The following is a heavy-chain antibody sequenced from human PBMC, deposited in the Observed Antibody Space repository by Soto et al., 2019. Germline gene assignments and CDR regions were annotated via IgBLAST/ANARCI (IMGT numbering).Heavy chain of an antibody. CDR2: ISYDGSNK. V-gene: IGHV3-30*18. Sequence: QVQLVESGGGVVQPGRSLRLSCAASGFTFSSYGMHWVRQAPGKGLEWVAVISYDGSNKYYADSVKGRFTISRDNSKNTLYLQMKSLRAEDTAVYYCAKLYCISTSCNHQFDYWGQGTLVTVSS. J-gene: IGHJ4*02. CDR1: GFTFSSYG. CDR3: AKLYCISTSCNHQFDY. D-gene: IGHD2-2*01.